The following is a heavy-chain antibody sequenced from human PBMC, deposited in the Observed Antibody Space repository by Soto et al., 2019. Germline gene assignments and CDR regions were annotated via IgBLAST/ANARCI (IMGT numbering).Heavy chain of an antibody. CDR2: IDGSGGIT. CDR3: VKNSGWFNT. Sequence: GGSLRLSCAASGFTFGTTDMSWVRQAPGEGLERVSTIDGSGGITYYADSVKGRFTISRDNSRNTVYLQMNSLRGDDTALYYCVKNSGWFNTWGQGALVTVSS. CDR1: GFTFGTTD. J-gene: IGHJ5*02. D-gene: IGHD3-10*01. V-gene: IGHV3-23*01.